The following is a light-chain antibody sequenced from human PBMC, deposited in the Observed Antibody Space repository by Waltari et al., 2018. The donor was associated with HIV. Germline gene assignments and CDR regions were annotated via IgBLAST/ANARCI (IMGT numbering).Light chain of an antibody. CDR3: SSYAGSNNPVV. Sequence: QSALTQPPSASGSPGQSVTISCTGTSSDVGGYNYVSWYQQHPGKAPKRRIYEVSKRPSGVPDRFFGSKSGNTASLTVSGLQAEDEADYYCSSYAGSNNPVVFGGGTKLTVL. CDR2: EVS. J-gene: IGLJ2*01. V-gene: IGLV2-8*01. CDR1: SSDVGGYNY.